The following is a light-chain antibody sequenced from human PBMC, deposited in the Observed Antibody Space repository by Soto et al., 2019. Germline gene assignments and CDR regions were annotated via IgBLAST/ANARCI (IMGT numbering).Light chain of an antibody. CDR1: SSNIGSNY. Sequence: QSVLTQSPSASGTPGQRVTISCSGSSSNIGSNYVFWYQQLPGTAPKLLIYSNNQLPSGVPDRFSGSKSGSSASLAIGGLRSEDEADYSCAAWDDSLSGRVFGGGTKLTVL. V-gene: IGLV1-47*01. CDR3: AAWDDSLSGRV. J-gene: IGLJ3*02. CDR2: SNN.